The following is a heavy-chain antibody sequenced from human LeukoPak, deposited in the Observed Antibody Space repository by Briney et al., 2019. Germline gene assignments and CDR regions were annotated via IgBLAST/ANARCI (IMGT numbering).Heavy chain of an antibody. CDR3: VKQGSGSRLGAFDI. CDR2: ISSNGGST. D-gene: IGHD1-26*01. CDR1: GFTFSSYA. V-gene: IGHV3-64D*06. J-gene: IGHJ3*02. Sequence: GGSLRLSCSASGFTFSSYAMHWVRQAPGKGLEYVSAISSNGGSTYYADPVKGRFTISRDNSKNTLYLQMSSLRAEDTAVYYCVKQGSGSRLGAFDIWGQGTMVTVSS.